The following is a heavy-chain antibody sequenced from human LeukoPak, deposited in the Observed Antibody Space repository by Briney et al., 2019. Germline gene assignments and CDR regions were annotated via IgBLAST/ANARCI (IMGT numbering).Heavy chain of an antibody. CDR3: ARGQSGWHGLDFDY. D-gene: IGHD6-19*01. CDR2: MNPNSGNT. Sequence: GASVKVSCKASGYTFTSYDINWVRQATGQGLEWMGWMNPNSGNTGYAQKFQGRVTMTRNTSISTAYMELSSLRPEDTAVYCCARGQSGWHGLDFDYWGQGTLVTVSS. CDR1: GYTFTSYD. V-gene: IGHV1-8*01. J-gene: IGHJ4*02.